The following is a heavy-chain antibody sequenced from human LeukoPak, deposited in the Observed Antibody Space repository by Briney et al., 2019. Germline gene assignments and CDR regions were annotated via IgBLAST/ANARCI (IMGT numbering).Heavy chain of an antibody. J-gene: IGHJ6*03. D-gene: IGHD2-2*01. CDR2: IIPIFGTA. CDR1: GGTFSSYA. V-gene: IGHV1-69*13. Sequence: SVKVSCKASGGTFSSYAISWVRQAPGQGLEWMGGIIPIFGTANYAQKFQGRVTITADESTSTAYMELSSLRSEDTAVYYCARASSHRGYCSSTSCPPFYYYYYMDVWGKGTTVTVSS. CDR3: ARASSHRGYCSSTSCPPFYYYYYMDV.